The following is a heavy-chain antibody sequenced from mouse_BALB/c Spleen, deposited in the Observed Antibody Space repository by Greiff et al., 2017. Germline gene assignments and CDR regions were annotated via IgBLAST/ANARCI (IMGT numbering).Heavy chain of an antibody. Sequence: EVHLVESGGGLVKPGGSLKLSCAASRFTFSSYAMSWVRQTPEKRLEWVASISSGGSTYYPDSVKGRFTISRDNARNILYLQMSSLRSEDTAMYYCARGRDDGYYPCAYWGQGTLVTVSA. CDR3: ARGRDDGYYPCAY. V-gene: IGHV5-6-5*01. CDR2: ISSGGST. CDR1: RFTFSSYA. D-gene: IGHD2-3*01. J-gene: IGHJ3*01.